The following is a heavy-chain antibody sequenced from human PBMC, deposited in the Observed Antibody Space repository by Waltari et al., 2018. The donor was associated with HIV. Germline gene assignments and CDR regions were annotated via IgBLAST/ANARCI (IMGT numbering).Heavy chain of an antibody. V-gene: IGHV3-30-3*01. CDR3: ARDPQYCSSTSCSYYFDY. Sequence: QVQLVESGGGVVQPGRSLSLSCAASGVTFSSYAMHWFPQAPGKGLEWVAVISYDGSNKYYADSVQGRFTIARDNSKNTLYLQMNSLRAEDTAVYYCARDPQYCSSTSCSYYFDYWGQGTLVTVSS. J-gene: IGHJ4*02. D-gene: IGHD2-2*01. CDR2: ISYDGSNK. CDR1: GVTFSSYA.